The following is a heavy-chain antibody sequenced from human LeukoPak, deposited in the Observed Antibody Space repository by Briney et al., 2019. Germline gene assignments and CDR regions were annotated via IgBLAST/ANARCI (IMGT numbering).Heavy chain of an antibody. V-gene: IGHV1-2*02. J-gene: IGHJ4*02. CDR3: ARNPPYCTSTSCYNDY. CDR2: INPNGGAT. CDR1: GYTFSIYY. Sequence: ASVKVSCKASGYTFSIYYMHWVRQAPGQGLEWMGWINPNGGATSYAQRFQGRVTMTRDTSISTAYMELSELTSDDTAAYYCARNPPYCTSTSCYNDYWGQGTLVTVSS. D-gene: IGHD2-2*02.